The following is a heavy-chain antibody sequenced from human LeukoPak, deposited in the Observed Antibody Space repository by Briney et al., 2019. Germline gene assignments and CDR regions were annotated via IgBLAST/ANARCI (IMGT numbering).Heavy chain of an antibody. J-gene: IGHJ3*02. V-gene: IGHV3-74*01. CDR2: IDPDGSTT. D-gene: IGHD5-12*01. CDR1: GFTLSDYW. CDR3: ARGNDYLEAFDI. Sequence: PGGSLRLSCAASGFTLSDYWMHWVRQVPGVGLVWVSRIDPDGSTTNYADSVKGRFTISKHNSRSTLYLQMNSLRGEDTAVYYCARGNDYLEAFDIWGQGTMVTVSS.